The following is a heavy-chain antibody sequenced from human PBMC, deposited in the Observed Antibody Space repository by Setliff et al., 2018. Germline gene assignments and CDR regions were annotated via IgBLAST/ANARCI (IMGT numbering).Heavy chain of an antibody. D-gene: IGHD6-13*01. V-gene: IGHV4-59*02. CDR1: GGSVTSHY. CDR3: ATGAGYSSSWPFDY. Sequence: PSETLSLTCAVSGGSVTSHYWSWIRQPPGKGLEWMGYIYYSGSTNYNPSLKSRVTISVDTSKNQFSLKLSSVTAADTAVYYCATGAGYSSSWPFDYWGQGTLVTVSS. J-gene: IGHJ4*02. CDR2: IYYSGST.